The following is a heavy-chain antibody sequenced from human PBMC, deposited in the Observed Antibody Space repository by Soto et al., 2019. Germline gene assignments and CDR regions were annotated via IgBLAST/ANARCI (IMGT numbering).Heavy chain of an antibody. Sequence: QVQLVESGGGVVQPGRSLRLSCAASGFTFSSYAMHWVRQAPGKGLEWVAVISYDGSNKYYADSVKGRFTISRDNSKNTRDLQRNSLRAEDTAVYYCARRVEVPAAVNGMDVWGQGPTVTVSS. V-gene: IGHV3-30-3*01. CDR1: GFTFSSYA. CDR3: ARRVEVPAAVNGMDV. D-gene: IGHD2-2*01. CDR2: ISYDGSNK. J-gene: IGHJ6*02.